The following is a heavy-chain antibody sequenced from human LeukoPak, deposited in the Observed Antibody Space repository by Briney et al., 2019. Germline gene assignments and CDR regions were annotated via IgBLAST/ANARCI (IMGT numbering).Heavy chain of an antibody. D-gene: IGHD1-7*01. V-gene: IGHV3-74*01. CDR3: ARDWNYSIDY. CDR1: GFSFSTTW. Sequence: GGSLRLSCAASGFSFSTTWMHWVRQAPGKGLIWVSRINSDGTTSYADSVKGRFTISRDNAKNMLYLQMNSLRAEDTAVYYCARDWNYSIDYWGQGTLVTVSS. CDR2: INSDGTT. J-gene: IGHJ4*02.